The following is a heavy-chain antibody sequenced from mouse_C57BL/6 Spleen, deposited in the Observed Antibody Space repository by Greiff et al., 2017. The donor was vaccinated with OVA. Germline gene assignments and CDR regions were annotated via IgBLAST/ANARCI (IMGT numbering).Heavy chain of an antibody. Sequence: EVQLQQSGAELVRPGASVKLSCTASGFNIKDDYMHWVKQRPEQGLEWIGWIDPENGDTEYASKFQGKATITADTSSNTAYLQFSSLTSEDTAVYYCTTGLRRDYFDYWGQGTTLTVSS. CDR2: IDPENGDT. V-gene: IGHV14-4*01. D-gene: IGHD2-2*01. CDR1: GFNIKDDY. J-gene: IGHJ2*01. CDR3: TTGLRRDYFDY.